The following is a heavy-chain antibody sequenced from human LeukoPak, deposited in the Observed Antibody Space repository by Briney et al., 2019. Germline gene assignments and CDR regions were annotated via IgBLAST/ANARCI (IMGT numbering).Heavy chain of an antibody. CDR3: ARRRTRTKFNWYFDL. V-gene: IGHV3-11*04. CDR2: ISSSGSTI. J-gene: IGHJ2*01. Sequence: GGSLRLSCAASGFTFSDYYMSWIRQAPGKGLEWVSYISSSGSTIYYADSVKGRFTISRDNAKNSLYLQMNSLRAEDTAVYYCARRRTRTKFNWYFDLWGRGTLVTVSS. D-gene: IGHD1-14*01. CDR1: GFTFSDYY.